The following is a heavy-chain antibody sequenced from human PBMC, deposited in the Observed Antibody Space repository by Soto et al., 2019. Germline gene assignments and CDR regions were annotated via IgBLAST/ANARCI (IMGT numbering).Heavy chain of an antibody. CDR1: GDSFSNYW. V-gene: IGHV5-51*01. CDR3: AKQFRAPFLAVAGTGDNWFDP. CDR2: IYPGDSDT. Sequence: GESLKISCKGSGDSFSNYWIAWVRQMPGKGLEWMGIIYPGDSDTRYSPSLQGQVTISADTSINTVYLQWSSLRAEDTAVYYCAKQFRAPFLAVAGTGDNWFDPWGQGTLVTVSS. J-gene: IGHJ5*02. D-gene: IGHD6-19*01.